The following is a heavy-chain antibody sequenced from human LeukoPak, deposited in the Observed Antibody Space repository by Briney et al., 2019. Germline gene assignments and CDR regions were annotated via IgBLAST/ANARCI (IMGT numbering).Heavy chain of an antibody. Sequence: GGSLRLSCAASGFTFSTNALYWVRQAPGKGLEWVSAITGGGDTTYYADSVKGRFTISRDNSKNMVYLEMNGLRAEDTAVYYCAKGVWGTYYSWGQGTLVTVSS. D-gene: IGHD3-16*01. J-gene: IGHJ4*02. CDR3: AKGVWGTYYS. CDR2: ITGGGDTT. CDR1: GFTFSTNA. V-gene: IGHV3-23*01.